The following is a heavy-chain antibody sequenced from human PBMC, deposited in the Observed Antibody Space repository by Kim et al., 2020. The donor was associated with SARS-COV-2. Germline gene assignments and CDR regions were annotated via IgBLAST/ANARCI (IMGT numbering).Heavy chain of an antibody. CDR1: GFTFDDYG. D-gene: IGHD2-2*02. CDR3: ARGYCSSSSCYMRYYYGLDV. Sequence: GGSLRLSCAASGFTFDDYGMSWVRQAPGKGLEWVSGITWNDDSTGYADSVKGRFTISRDNAKNSLYLQMNSLRAEDTASYHRARGYCSSSSCYMRYYYGLDVWGQGTTVTVSS. V-gene: IGHV3-20*01. CDR2: ITWNDDST. J-gene: IGHJ6*02.